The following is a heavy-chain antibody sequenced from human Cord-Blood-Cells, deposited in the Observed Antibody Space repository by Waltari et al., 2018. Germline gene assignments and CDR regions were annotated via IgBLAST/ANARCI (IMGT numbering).Heavy chain of an antibody. Sequence: QVQLQESGPGLVKPSGTLSLTCAVSGGSISSSNSWSWVRQAPGKGLGWIGEIRHSGSTSYNPSLKNRVTIAVDKSKNQFSLKLSSGTAADKVVYYCARARRDYYDSSGYYQSPFDYWGQGTLVTVSS. J-gene: IGHJ4*02. V-gene: IGHV4-4*02. CDR1: GGSISSSNS. D-gene: IGHD3-22*01. CDR2: IRHSGST. CDR3: ARARRDYYDSSGYYQSPFDY.